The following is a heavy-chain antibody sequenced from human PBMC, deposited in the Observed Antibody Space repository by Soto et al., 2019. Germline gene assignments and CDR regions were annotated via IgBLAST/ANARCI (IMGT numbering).Heavy chain of an antibody. CDR2: IRSKANSYAT. CDR3: TGRSDRSGYSFDY. CDR1: GFTFSGSA. Sequence: EVQLVESGGGLVQPGGSLKLSCAASGFTFSGSAMHWVRQASGKGLEWVGRIRSKANSYATAYAASVKGRFTISRDDSKNSAYLQMNSLKTEDTAVYYFTGRSDRSGYSFDYWGQGTLVTVSS. J-gene: IGHJ4*02. V-gene: IGHV3-73*01. D-gene: IGHD3-22*01.